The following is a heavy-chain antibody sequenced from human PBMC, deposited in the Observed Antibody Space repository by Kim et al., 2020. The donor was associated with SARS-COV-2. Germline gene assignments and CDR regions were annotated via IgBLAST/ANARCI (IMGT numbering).Heavy chain of an antibody. CDR1: GYTFKNYP. CDR2: VNAANDKT. Sequence: ASVKVSCKASGYTFKNYPIHWLRQAPGQRLEWMGWVNAANDKTKYSQKFQGRVTITRDTSANTAYMDLSSLTSEDTAIYYCARDMNPTVYDYWGQGTLGT. CDR3: ARDMNPTVYDY. D-gene: IGHD4-4*01. J-gene: IGHJ4*02. V-gene: IGHV1-3*01.